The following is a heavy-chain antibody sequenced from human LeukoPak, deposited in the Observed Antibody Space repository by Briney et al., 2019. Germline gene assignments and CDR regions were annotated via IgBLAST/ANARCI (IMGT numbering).Heavy chain of an antibody. Sequence: SETLSLTCTVSGGYISSYYWSWIRQPAGKGLEWFGRSYISGSTNYNPSLKSRVTMSVDTSKNQFSLKLSSVTAADTAVYYCARDRDCSTTSCYYFSSWFDPWGQGTLVTVSS. V-gene: IGHV4-4*07. D-gene: IGHD2-2*01. CDR2: SYISGST. CDR3: ARDRDCSTTSCYYFSSWFDP. J-gene: IGHJ5*02. CDR1: GGYISSYY.